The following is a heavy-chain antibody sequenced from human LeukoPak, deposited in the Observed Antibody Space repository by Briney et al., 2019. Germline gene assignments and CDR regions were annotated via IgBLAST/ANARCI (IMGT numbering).Heavy chain of an antibody. Sequence: GGSLILSCAASGFTFSSYAMNWVRQAPGKGLEWVSGISGSGGSTYYADSVKGRFTISRDNSKNTLSLQMNSLRADDTALYYCAKFIWGWGQGTLVTVSS. D-gene: IGHD3-16*01. CDR3: AKFIWG. CDR2: ISGSGGST. V-gene: IGHV3-23*01. CDR1: GFTFSSYA. J-gene: IGHJ4*02.